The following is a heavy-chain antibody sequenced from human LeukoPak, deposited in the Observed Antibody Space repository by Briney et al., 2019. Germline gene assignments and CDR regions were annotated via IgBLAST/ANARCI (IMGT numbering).Heavy chain of an antibody. CDR1: GYTFTGYY. D-gene: IGHD3-22*01. J-gene: IGHJ4*02. V-gene: IGHV1-2*02. Sequence: GASVKVSCKASGYTFTGYYMHWVRQAPGQGLEWMGWINPNSGGTNYAQKFQGRVTMTRDTSISTAYMGLSRLRSDDTAVYYCARATQYYYDSSGYYYPFDYWGQGTLVTVSS. CDR3: ARATQYYYDSSGYYYPFDY. CDR2: INPNSGGT.